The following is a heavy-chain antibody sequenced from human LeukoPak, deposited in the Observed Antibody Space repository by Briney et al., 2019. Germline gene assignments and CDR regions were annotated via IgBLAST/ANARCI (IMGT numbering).Heavy chain of an antibody. D-gene: IGHD6-13*01. CDR2: ISWDGGST. J-gene: IGHJ5*02. CDR1: GFTFDDYG. V-gene: IGHV3-43D*04. Sequence: GGSLRLSCAASGFTFDDYGMHWVRQAPGKGVEWVSLISWDGGSTYYADSVKGRFTISRDKSKNSLCLKMNSQRAEDTALYYCAKDNRSRYRSSWKNWFHPWGQGTLVTVSS. CDR3: AKDNRSRYRSSWKNWFHP.